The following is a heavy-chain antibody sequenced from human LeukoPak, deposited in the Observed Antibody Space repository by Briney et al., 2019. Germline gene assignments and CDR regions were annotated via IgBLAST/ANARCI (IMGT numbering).Heavy chain of an antibody. D-gene: IGHD3-3*01. CDR3: ARDGITIFGVVIIDYYYGMDV. CDR2: ISSSSSYI. Sequence: PGGSLRLSCAASGFTFSSYAMSWVRQAPGKGLEWVSSISSSSSYIYYADSVKGRFTISRDNAKNSLYLQMNSLRAEDTAVYYCARDGITIFGVVIIDYYYGMDVWGQGTTVTVSS. V-gene: IGHV3-21*01. CDR1: GFTFSSYA. J-gene: IGHJ6*02.